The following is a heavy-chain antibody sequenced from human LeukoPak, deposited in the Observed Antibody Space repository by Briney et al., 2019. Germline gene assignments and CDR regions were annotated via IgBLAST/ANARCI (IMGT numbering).Heavy chain of an antibody. V-gene: IGHV3-74*01. J-gene: IGHJ5*02. CDR2: INSDGSST. CDR1: GFAFSSYW. D-gene: IGHD5-12*01. Sequence: GGSLRLSCAASGFAFSSYWMHWVRQAPGKGLVWVSRINSDGSSTNYADSVKGRFTISRDNAKNTLYLQMNSLRAEDTAVSYCARGQTPVGTRFDPWGQGTLVTVSS. CDR3: ARGQTPVGTRFDP.